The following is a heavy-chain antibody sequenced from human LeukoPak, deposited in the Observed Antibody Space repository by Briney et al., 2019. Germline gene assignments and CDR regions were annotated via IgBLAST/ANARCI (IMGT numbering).Heavy chain of an antibody. Sequence: PGGSLRLSCVASGFTFSSYSMNWVRQAPGKGLEWVSYISRGRPTIHYADSVKGRFTISRDNAENSLYLQMNSLRDEDTAVYYCVRDPEALDYWGQGTLVTVSS. CDR1: GFTFSSYS. CDR2: ISRGRPTI. J-gene: IGHJ4*02. CDR3: VRDPEALDY. V-gene: IGHV3-48*02.